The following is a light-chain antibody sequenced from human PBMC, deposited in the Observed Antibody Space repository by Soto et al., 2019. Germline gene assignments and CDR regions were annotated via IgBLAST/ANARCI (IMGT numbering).Light chain of an antibody. V-gene: IGLV2-14*01. CDR3: ASYTTSLYV. Sequence: LTQPASVSGSPGQSITISCSGSSGDIGCHKYVSWYQQHPGKAPKLIIYDLTNRPSGVSNRFSGSKSGNTASLTISGLQAEDEAKYYCASYTTSLYVFGSGTKVPV. CDR2: DLT. J-gene: IGLJ1*01. CDR1: SGDIGCHKY.